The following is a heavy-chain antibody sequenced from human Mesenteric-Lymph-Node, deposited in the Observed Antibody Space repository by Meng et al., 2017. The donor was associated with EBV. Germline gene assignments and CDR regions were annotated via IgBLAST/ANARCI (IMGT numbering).Heavy chain of an antibody. Sequence: VVRREAGRGLVMPPGALSLTCGVVGASISSSNWWTWVRQAPGKGLEWIGEVRHTGITNYNPSPKSRVSMSVDKSQNKFSLKLTSMTAADTAVYYCAVLGKVVIGSDWGQGTLVTVSS. CDR2: VRHTGIT. D-gene: IGHD3-10*01. CDR1: GASISSSNW. V-gene: IGHV4-4*03. CDR3: AVLGKVVIGSD. J-gene: IGHJ1*01.